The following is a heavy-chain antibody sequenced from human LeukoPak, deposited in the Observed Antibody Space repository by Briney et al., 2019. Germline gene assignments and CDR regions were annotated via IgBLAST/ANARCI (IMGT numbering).Heavy chain of an antibody. V-gene: IGHV3-23*01. J-gene: IGHJ4*02. D-gene: IGHD4/OR15-4a*01. CDR2: ISNSGDST. CDR3: YGEGY. Sequence: GGSLRLSCAVSGLTFSNYAMSWVHQAPGKGLDWVSTISNSGDSTYYADSVKGRFAVSRDNSKNTVYLQLNSLSAEDTAVYYCYGEGYWGQGTLVTISS. CDR1: GLTFSNYA.